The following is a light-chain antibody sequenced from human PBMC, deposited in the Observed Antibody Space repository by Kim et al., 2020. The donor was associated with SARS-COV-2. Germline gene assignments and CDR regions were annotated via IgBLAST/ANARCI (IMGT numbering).Light chain of an antibody. Sequence: QSALTQPRSASGSPGQSVTISCTGSSSDIAIYDYVSWYQQYPGKAPKLIIYDVTKRPSGVPDRFSGSKSANTASLTVSGLQAEDEADYYCSSYAGSNNGVFGGGTQLTVL. V-gene: IGLV2-8*01. CDR3: SSYAGSNNGV. J-gene: IGLJ2*01. CDR2: DVT. CDR1: SSDIAIYDY.